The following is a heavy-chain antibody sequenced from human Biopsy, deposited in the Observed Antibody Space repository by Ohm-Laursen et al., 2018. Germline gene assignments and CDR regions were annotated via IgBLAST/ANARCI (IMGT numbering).Heavy chain of an antibody. Sequence: SDTLSLICAVSGGFISSSSYYWGWIRQPPGKRLEWIGSISYTGSTHDNPSLTSRVTISVDTSKNQFSLKPYSLTAADTAVYYCARHGVYGDLRMDYWGQGTLVTVSS. CDR2: ISYTGST. J-gene: IGHJ4*02. CDR1: GGFISSSSYY. V-gene: IGHV4-39*01. CDR3: ARHGVYGDLRMDY. D-gene: IGHD4-17*01.